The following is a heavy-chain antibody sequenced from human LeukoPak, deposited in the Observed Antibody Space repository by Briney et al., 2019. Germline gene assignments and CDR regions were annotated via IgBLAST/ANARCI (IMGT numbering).Heavy chain of an antibody. CDR2: ISSSSSTI. CDR3: ARASKTGASNDFLSGYISRY. D-gene: IGHD3-3*01. J-gene: IGHJ4*02. V-gene: IGHV3-48*04. CDR1: GFTFSSYS. Sequence: GGSLRLSCAASGFTFSSYSMNWVRQAPGKGLEWVSYISSSSSTIYYADSVKGRFTISRDNAKNSLYLQMNSLRAEDTAVYYCARASKTGASNDFLSGYISRYWGQGTLVTVSS.